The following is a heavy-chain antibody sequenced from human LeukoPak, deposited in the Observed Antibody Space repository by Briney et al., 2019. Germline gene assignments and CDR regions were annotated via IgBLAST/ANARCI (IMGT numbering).Heavy chain of an antibody. Sequence: GGSLRLSCAASGFTFGTYAMNWVRQSPGKGLEWVSYISTGSSPIYYADSVKGRFTISRDNAKNSLHLQMHSLRAEDTAIYYCARGLFWFGELSYSMDVWGQGTTVTVSS. J-gene: IGHJ6*02. D-gene: IGHD3-10*01. CDR2: ISTGSSPI. CDR1: GFTFGTYA. CDR3: ARGLFWFGELSYSMDV. V-gene: IGHV3-48*01.